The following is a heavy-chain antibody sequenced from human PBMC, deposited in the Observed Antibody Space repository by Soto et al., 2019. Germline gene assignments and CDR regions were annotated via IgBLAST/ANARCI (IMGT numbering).Heavy chain of an antibody. CDR3: ARVGYDFWSGYYGYYYYYYLGV. J-gene: IGHJ6*03. CDR2: INSDGSST. V-gene: IGHV3-74*01. Sequence: GLLRDWCTASGGTFVGFGGRCVRQNTGKGLVWVSRINSDGSSTSYADSVKGRFTISRDNAKNTLYLQMNSLRAEDTAVYYCARVGYDFWSGYYGYYYYYYLGVWAKRPTVTVSS. D-gene: IGHD3-3*01. CDR1: GGTFVGFG.